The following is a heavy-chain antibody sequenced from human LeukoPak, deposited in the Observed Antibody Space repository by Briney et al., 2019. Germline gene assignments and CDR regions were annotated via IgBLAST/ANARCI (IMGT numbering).Heavy chain of an antibody. J-gene: IGHJ3*02. CDR2: IKQDGSEK. Sequence: GGSLRLSCAASGFTFSSYWMSWVRQAPGKGLEWVANIKQDGSEKYYVDSVKGRFTISRDNAKNSLYLQMNSLRAEDTAVYYCARDHYDILTGYYGAFDIWGQGTMVTVSS. D-gene: IGHD3-9*01. V-gene: IGHV3-7*01. CDR3: ARDHYDILTGYYGAFDI. CDR1: GFTFSSYW.